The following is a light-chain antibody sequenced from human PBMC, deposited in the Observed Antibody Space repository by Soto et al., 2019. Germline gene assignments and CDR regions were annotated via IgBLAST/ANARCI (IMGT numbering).Light chain of an antibody. CDR2: SAS. Sequence: DIQMTQSPSTLSASVGDRVTITCRASQSIFNYLNWYQKKPGKAPELLISSASSLQGGFPSRFSGSGSGTVFTLTISSLQREDFATYYCQQSYSPSYSFGQGTKVDIK. CDR1: QSIFNY. J-gene: IGKJ2*01. CDR3: QQSYSPSYS. V-gene: IGKV1-39*01.